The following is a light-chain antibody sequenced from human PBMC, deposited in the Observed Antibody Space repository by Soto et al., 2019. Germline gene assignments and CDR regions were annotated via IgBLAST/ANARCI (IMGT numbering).Light chain of an antibody. V-gene: IGLV2-14*01. CDR1: SSDVGGYDY. Sequence: QSALTQPASVSGSPGQSITISCTGTSSDVGGYDYVSWYQQHPDKAPKLMIFEVFNRPSGVSNRFSGSKSGNTASLTISGLQAEDEAAYYCSSYATTSTLVVFGGGTKLTVL. CDR3: SSYATTSTLVV. CDR2: EVF. J-gene: IGLJ2*01.